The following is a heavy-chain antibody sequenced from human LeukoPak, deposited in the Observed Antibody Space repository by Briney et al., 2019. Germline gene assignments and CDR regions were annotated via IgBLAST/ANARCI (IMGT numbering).Heavy chain of an antibody. Sequence: SQTLSLTCAISGDSVSSNSAAWNWIRQSPSRGLEWLGRTYYRSKWYNDYAVSVKSRITINPDTSKNQFSLQLNSVTPEDTAVYYCARDRGSGWYFVDAFDIWGQGTMVTVSS. CDR1: GDSVSSNSAA. J-gene: IGHJ3*02. D-gene: IGHD6-19*01. CDR3: ARDRGSGWYFVDAFDI. V-gene: IGHV6-1*01. CDR2: TYYRSKWYN.